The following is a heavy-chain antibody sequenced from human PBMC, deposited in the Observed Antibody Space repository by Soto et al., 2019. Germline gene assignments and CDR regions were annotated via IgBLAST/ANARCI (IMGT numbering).Heavy chain of an antibody. CDR1: GFTVSSNY. Sequence: EVQLVETGGGLMQPGGSLRLSCAASGFTVSSNYMSWVRQAPGKGLEWVSVIYSGGSTYYADSVKGRFTISRDNSKNTLYLQMNSLSAEDTAVYYCARGPLIRSDWYQLPPPSGGMDV. CDR3: ARGPLIRSDWYQLPPPSGGMDV. V-gene: IGHV3-53*02. J-gene: IGHJ6*01. CDR2: IYSGGST. D-gene: IGHD2-2*01.